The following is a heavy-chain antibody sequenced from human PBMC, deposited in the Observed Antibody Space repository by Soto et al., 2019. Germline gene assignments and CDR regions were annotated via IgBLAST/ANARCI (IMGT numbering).Heavy chain of an antibody. CDR2: IYTSGST. CDR1: GGSISSYY. Sequence: PSETLSLTCTVSGGSISSYYWSWIRQPAGKGLEWIGRIYTSGSTNYNPSLKSRVTMSVDTSKNQFSLKLSSVTAADTAVYYCAREQTYCSSTSCYRGRNYYYGMDVWGQGTTVTVS. V-gene: IGHV4-4*07. D-gene: IGHD2-2*02. J-gene: IGHJ6*02. CDR3: AREQTYCSSTSCYRGRNYYYGMDV.